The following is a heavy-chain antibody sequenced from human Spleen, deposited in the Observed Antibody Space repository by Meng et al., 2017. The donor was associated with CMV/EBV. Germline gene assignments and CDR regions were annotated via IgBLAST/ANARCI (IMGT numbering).Heavy chain of an antibody. Sequence: QDHLVQAGAGVKKPGSPVKVSCKASGGTFSSDAISWVRQAPGQGLEWMGGIIPIFGTANYAQKFQGRVTITADESTSTAYMELSSLRSEDTAVYYCARGARWNWFDPWGQGTLVTVSS. J-gene: IGHJ5*02. D-gene: IGHD6-13*01. CDR2: IIPIFGTA. V-gene: IGHV1-69*12. CDR3: ARGARWNWFDP. CDR1: GGTFSSDA.